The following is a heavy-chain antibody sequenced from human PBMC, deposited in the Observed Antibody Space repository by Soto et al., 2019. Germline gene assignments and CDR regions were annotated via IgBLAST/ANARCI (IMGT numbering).Heavy chain of an antibody. D-gene: IGHD1-1*01. V-gene: IGHV1-18*01. CDR2: ISAHNGNT. CDR3: ARGRYGDY. CDR1: GYAFTTYG. J-gene: IGHJ4*02. Sequence: QVHLVQSGAEVKKPGASVKVSCQGSGYAFTTYGITWVRQAPGQGLEWMGWISAHNGNTNYAQKLQGRLTVTRDTSTSTAYMELRSLRYDDTAVYYCARGRYGDYWGQGALVTVSS.